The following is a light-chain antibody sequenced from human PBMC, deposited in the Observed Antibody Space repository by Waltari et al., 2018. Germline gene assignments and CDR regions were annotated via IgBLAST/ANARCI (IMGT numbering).Light chain of an antibody. CDR1: QSIGSN. CDR3: QQYNNWPET. Sequence: DIVMTQSPATLSVSPGERAPLSCRASQSIGSNLAWYQHKPGQAPRFLIYGASTRATAIPVRFSGSGSGTEFTLTISSLQSADFAVYFCQQYNNWPETFGQGTKVEIK. J-gene: IGKJ1*01. CDR2: GAS. V-gene: IGKV3-15*01.